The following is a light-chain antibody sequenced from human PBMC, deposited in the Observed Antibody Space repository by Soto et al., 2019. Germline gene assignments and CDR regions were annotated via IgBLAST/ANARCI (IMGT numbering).Light chain of an antibody. CDR3: AAWDDSLNGWV. CDR2: SNN. J-gene: IGLJ3*02. CDR1: SSNIGSNT. Sequence: QSVLTQPPSASGTPGQRVTISCSGSSSNIGSNTVNWYQQLPGTAPKLLTYSNNQRPSGVPDRFSGSKSGTSGSLAISGLQSEDEADYYCAAWDDSLNGWVFGGGTKLTVL. V-gene: IGLV1-44*01.